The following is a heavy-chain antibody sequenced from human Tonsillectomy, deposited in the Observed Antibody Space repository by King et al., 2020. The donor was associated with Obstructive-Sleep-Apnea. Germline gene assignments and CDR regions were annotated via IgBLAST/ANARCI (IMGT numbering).Heavy chain of an antibody. CDR2: ISSSSSYI. D-gene: IGHD3-22*01. Sequence: DVQLVESGGGLVKPGGSLRLSCAASGFTFSTYSMNWVRQAPGKGLEWVSSISSSSSYIYFPDSVKGRFTISRDNAKNSLYLQMNSLRAEETAVYYCARPSGTDSSGFYWYFDLWGRGTLVTVSS. CDR3: ARPSGTDSSGFYWYFDL. V-gene: IGHV3-21*01. J-gene: IGHJ2*01. CDR1: GFTFSTYS.